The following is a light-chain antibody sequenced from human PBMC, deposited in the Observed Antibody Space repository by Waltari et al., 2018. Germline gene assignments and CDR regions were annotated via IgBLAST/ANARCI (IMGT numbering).Light chain of an antibody. CDR2: NTN. CDR3: VLYMGSGSWV. J-gene: IGLJ3*02. CDR1: SGSVSTNDY. V-gene: IGLV8-61*01. Sequence: QTVVTQEPSFSVSPGGTVTLTCGLSSGSVSTNDYPSWYQQTPGQAPRTLIYNTNTRSSGVPDRFSGSILGNKAALTITAAQTDDESDYYCVLYMGSGSWVFGGGTKLTV.